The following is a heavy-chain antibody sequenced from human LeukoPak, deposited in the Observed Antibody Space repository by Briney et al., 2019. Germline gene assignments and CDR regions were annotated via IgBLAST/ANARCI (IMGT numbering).Heavy chain of an antibody. Sequence: TGRSLRLSCAASGFIFRHYAVHWVRQAPGKELEWVAIISYDGSKKYYTDSVKGRFAISRDNSKNTLFLQMNSLRADDTAVYYCARNDYGTYYFDYWGQGTLVTVSS. CDR3: ARNDYGTYYFDY. CDR2: ISYDGSKK. D-gene: IGHD4-17*01. J-gene: IGHJ4*02. CDR1: GFIFRHYA. V-gene: IGHV3-30*09.